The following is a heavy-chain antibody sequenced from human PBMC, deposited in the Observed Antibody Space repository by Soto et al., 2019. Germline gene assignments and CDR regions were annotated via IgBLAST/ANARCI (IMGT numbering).Heavy chain of an antibody. CDR3: ARENNNYFDASGYYTYYYYGMDV. D-gene: IGHD3-22*01. CDR1: GFTFSSYS. CDR2: ISSSSSYI. V-gene: IGHV3-21*01. J-gene: IGHJ6*02. Sequence: PGGSLRLSCAASGFTFSSYSMNWVRQAPGKGLEWVSSISSSSSYIYYADSVKGRFTISRDNAKNSLYLQMNSLRAEDTAVYFCARENNNYFDASGYYTYYYYGMDVWGQGTTVTVSS.